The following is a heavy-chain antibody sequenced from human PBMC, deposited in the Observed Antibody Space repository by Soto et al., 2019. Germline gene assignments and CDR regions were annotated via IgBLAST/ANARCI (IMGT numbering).Heavy chain of an antibody. CDR3: ARAKLVGGNPPEDYYYYGMDV. CDR2: IIPIFGTA. Sequence: GASVKVSCKASGGTFSSYAISWVRQAPGQGLEWMGGIIPIFGTANYAQKFQGRVTITADESTGTAYMELSSLRSEDTAVYYCARAKLVGGNPPEDYYYYGMDVWGQGTTVTVSS. D-gene: IGHD2-15*01. V-gene: IGHV1-69*13. CDR1: GGTFSSYA. J-gene: IGHJ6*02.